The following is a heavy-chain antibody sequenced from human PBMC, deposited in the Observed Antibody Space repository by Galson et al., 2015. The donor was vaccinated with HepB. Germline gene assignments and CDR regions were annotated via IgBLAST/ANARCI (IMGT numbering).Heavy chain of an antibody. D-gene: IGHD2-15*01. V-gene: IGHV3-23*01. CDR3: AKDLGYCSGGSCYRMDAFDI. CDR1: GFTFSSYA. Sequence: SLRLSCAASGFTFSSYAMSWVRQAPGKGLEWVSAISGSGGSTYYADSVKGRFTISRDNSKNTLYLQMNSLRAEDTAVDYCAKDLGYCSGGSCYRMDAFDIWGQGTMVTVSS. J-gene: IGHJ3*02. CDR2: ISGSGGST.